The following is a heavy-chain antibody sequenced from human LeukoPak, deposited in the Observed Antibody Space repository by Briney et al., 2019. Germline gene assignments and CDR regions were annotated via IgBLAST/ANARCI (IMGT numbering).Heavy chain of an antibody. CDR3: ARDEDSAYGSGSYLS. CDR1: GGSISGYY. J-gene: IGHJ4*02. V-gene: IGHV4-59*01. D-gene: IGHD3-10*01. Sequence: PSETLSLTCTVSGGSISGYYWSWIRQPPGKGLEWIGYLYYSGSTNYNPSLKSRVTISVDTSKNQFSLKLSSVTAADTAVYYCARDEDSAYGSGSYLSRGQGTLVTVSS. CDR2: LYYSGST.